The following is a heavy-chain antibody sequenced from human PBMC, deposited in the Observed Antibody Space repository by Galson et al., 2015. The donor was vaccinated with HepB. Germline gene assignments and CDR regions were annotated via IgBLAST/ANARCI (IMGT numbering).Heavy chain of an antibody. Sequence: SVKVSCKASGYTFTGYYMHWVRQAPGQGLEWMGWINPNSGGTNYAQKFQGWVTMTRDTSISTAYMELSRLRSDDTAVYYCARGDFWSGYPLWAFDIWGQGTMVTVSS. V-gene: IGHV1-2*04. CDR3: ARGDFWSGYPLWAFDI. CDR1: GYTFTGYY. D-gene: IGHD3-3*01. CDR2: INPNSGGT. J-gene: IGHJ3*02.